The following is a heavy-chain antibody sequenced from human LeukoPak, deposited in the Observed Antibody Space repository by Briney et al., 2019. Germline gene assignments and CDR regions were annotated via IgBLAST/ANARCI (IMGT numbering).Heavy chain of an antibody. V-gene: IGHV1-2*02. Sequence: VGSVKVSCKASGYTFTGYYMHWVRQAPGQGLEWMGWINPNSGGTNYAQKFQGRVTMTRDMSTSTVYMELSSLRSEDTAVYYCARPLADVVVPAAKWALPMDVWGKGTTVTVSS. CDR3: ARPLADVVVPAAKWALPMDV. CDR2: INPNSGGT. J-gene: IGHJ6*03. CDR1: GYTFTGYY. D-gene: IGHD2-2*01.